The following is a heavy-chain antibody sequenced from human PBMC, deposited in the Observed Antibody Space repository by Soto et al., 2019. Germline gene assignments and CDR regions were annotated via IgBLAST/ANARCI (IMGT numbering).Heavy chain of an antibody. CDR2: IIPIFGTA. D-gene: IGHD4-4*01. CDR3: ARARVTRDYYYYGMDV. CDR1: GGTFSSYA. Sequence: SVKVSCKASGGTFSSYAISWVRQAPGQGLEWMGGIIPIFGTANYAQKFQGRVTITAYESTSTAYMELSSLRSEDTAVYYCARARVTRDYYYYGMDVWGQGTTVTVSS. V-gene: IGHV1-69*13. J-gene: IGHJ6*02.